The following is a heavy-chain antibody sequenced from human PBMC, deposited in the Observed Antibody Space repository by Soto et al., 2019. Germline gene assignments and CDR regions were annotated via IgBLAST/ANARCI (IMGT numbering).Heavy chain of an antibody. V-gene: IGHV4-39*01. CDR3: ASPAGADYTFDY. CDR1: GGSITSSSYY. J-gene: IGHJ4*02. CDR2: IYYRGNT. Sequence: SETLSLTCAVSGGSITSSSYYWAWIRQAPGRGLEWIGTIYYRGNTYYNPSLESRVTISADTSKNQLSLNLRSVTAADTAVYYCASPAGADYTFDYWGQGILVTVSS. D-gene: IGHD4-4*01.